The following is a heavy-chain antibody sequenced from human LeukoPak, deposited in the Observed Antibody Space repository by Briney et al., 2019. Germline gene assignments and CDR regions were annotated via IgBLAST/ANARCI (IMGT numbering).Heavy chain of an antibody. CDR2: ISSSSSTI. D-gene: IGHD6-6*01. Sequence: PGGSLRLSCAASGFTFSSYSMNWVRQAPGKGLEGVSYISSSSSTIYYADSVKGRFTISRDNAKNSLYLQMNSLRAEDTAVYYCAREGYIAAPIPYYYYYMDVWGKGTTVTVSS. CDR3: AREGYIAAPIPYYYYYMDV. V-gene: IGHV3-48*01. CDR1: GFTFSSYS. J-gene: IGHJ6*03.